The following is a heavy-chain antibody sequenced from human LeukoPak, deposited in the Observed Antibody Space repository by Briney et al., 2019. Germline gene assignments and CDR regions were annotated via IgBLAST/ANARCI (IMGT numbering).Heavy chain of an antibody. CDR2: ISYDGSNK. CDR3: ARDPLPGIAVADLIDY. CDR1: GFTFSSYA. D-gene: IGHD6-19*01. Sequence: PGGSLRLSCAASGFTFSSYAMHWVRQAPGKGLEWVAVISYDGSNKYYADSVKGRFTISRDNSKNTLYLQMNSLRAEDTAVYYCARDPLPGIAVADLIDYWGQGTLVTVSS. J-gene: IGHJ4*02. V-gene: IGHV3-30-3*01.